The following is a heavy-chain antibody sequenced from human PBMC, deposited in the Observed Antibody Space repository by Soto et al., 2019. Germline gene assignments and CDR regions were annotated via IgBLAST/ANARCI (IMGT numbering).Heavy chain of an antibody. J-gene: IGHJ4*02. CDR1: GFTFSSYS. CDR2: ISSSSSYI. V-gene: IGHV3-21*01. D-gene: IGHD3-22*01. CDR3: ARGRASSYYYDSSGPLDY. Sequence: PGGSLRLSCAASGFTFSSYSMNWVRQAPGKGLEWVSSISSSSSYIYYADSVKGRFTISRDNAKNSLYLQMNGLRAEDTAVYYCARGRASSYYYDSSGPLDYWGQGTLVTVSS.